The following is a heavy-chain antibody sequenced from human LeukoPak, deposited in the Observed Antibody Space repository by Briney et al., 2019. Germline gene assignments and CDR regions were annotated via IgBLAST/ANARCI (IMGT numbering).Heavy chain of an antibody. CDR2: ISLTGET. CDR1: GGSISSTNW. Sequence: SETLSLTCDVSGGSISSTNWWSWVRQPPGQGLEWIGEISLTGETNCNPSLNGRVTMSLDKSRNQLSLKLTSVTAADTAIYYCSQESGAFCPFGYWGQGTLVIVPP. CDR3: SQESGAFCPFGY. V-gene: IGHV4-4*02. D-gene: IGHD1-26*01. J-gene: IGHJ4*02.